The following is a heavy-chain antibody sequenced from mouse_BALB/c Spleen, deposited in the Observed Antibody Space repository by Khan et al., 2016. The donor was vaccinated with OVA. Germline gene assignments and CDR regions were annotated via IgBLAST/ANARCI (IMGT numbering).Heavy chain of an antibody. J-gene: IGHJ2*01. V-gene: IGHV2-9*02. CDR3: ARLEDI. CDR2: IWAGGST. CDR1: GFSLTSSG. Sequence: QVRLQQSGPGLVEPSQSLSITCTASGFSLTSSGVHWVRQPPEKGLEWLGVIWAGGSTNYNSALMSRLSFSKDNSKSQVFLKMNSLKTEDADTYYCARLEDIWGQGTTLTVSS. D-gene: IGHD1-3*01.